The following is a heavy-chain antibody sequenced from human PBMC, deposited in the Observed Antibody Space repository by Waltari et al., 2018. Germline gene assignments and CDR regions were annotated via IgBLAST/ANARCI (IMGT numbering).Heavy chain of an antibody. D-gene: IGHD3-10*01. CDR1: GASFSGYY. CDR3: ARGRGDH. Sequence: VQLHQWGAGLLKPSDTLSLTCAAYGASFSGYYGSWIRQPPGKGLGWIGEINHSGSTNYNPSLKSRVTISVDTSKNQFSLKLSSVTAADTAVYYCARGRGDHWGQGTLVTVSS. CDR2: INHSGST. J-gene: IGHJ4*02. V-gene: IGHV4-34*01.